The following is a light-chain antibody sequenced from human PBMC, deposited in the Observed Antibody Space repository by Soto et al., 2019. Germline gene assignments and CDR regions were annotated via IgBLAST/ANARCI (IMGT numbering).Light chain of an antibody. CDR1: QSVSSNS. J-gene: IGKJ2*01. CDR3: QQYCSSPPNT. V-gene: IGKV3-20*01. Sequence: EIVLTQSPGTLSLSPGERVTLSCRASQSVSSNSLAWYLQKPGQAPRLLIYGASSRATGIPDRFSGSGSGTDFTLTISRLEPEDFAVYYCQQYCSSPPNTFGQGTKREIK. CDR2: GAS.